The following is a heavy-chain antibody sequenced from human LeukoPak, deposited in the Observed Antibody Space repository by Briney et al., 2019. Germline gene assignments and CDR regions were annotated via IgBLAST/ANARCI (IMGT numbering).Heavy chain of an antibody. J-gene: IGHJ4*02. Sequence: PGGSLRLSCTVSGFPFTNAWLTWVRQAPGKGLEWVGRMKSKNDGGTTEYAAPVKGRFSLSRDDTKNTLYLQMNSLKTEDTAVYYCTTDLRWLGGSFWGQGTLVTVSS. D-gene: IGHD4-23*01. V-gene: IGHV3-15*01. CDR2: MKSKNDGGTT. CDR3: TTDLRWLGGSF. CDR1: GFPFTNAW.